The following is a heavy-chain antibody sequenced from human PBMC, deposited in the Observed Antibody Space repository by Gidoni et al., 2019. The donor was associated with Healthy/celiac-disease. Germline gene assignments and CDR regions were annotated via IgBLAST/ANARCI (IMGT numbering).Heavy chain of an antibody. CDR2: IYPGDSDT. J-gene: IGHJ6*02. Sequence: EVQLVQSGAEVKKPGESLKISCKGSGYSFTSYWIGWVRQMPGKGLEWMVIIYPGDSDTRYSPSFQGQVTISADKSISTAYLQWSSLKASDTAMYYCARHNLDGSGFYYYYGMDVWGQGTTVTVSS. D-gene: IGHD3-10*01. V-gene: IGHV5-51*01. CDR1: GYSFTSYW. CDR3: ARHNLDGSGFYYYYGMDV.